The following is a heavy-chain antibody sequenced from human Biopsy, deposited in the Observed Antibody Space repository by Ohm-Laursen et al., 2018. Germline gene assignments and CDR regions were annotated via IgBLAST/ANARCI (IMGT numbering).Heavy chain of an antibody. D-gene: IGHD3-16*01. CDR1: GFTFIDYG. J-gene: IGHJ3*02. CDR2: INWNSDII. Sequence: SLRLSCAASGFTFIDYGMHWVRQAPGRGLGWVAGINWNSDIIGYVDSVRGRFTVSRDSGKNSLFLQMNSLRPDDTALDYCAKYSSGGIEGKAFDIWGHGTMVTVSS. CDR3: AKYSSGGIEGKAFDI. V-gene: IGHV3-9*01.